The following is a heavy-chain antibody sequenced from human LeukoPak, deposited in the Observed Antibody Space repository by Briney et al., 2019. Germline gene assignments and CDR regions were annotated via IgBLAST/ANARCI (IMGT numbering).Heavy chain of an antibody. CDR1: GFAFSSHW. J-gene: IGHJ6*02. CDR3: ARDGVPGGRDV. V-gene: IGHV3-7*01. Sequence: PGGSLRLSCAASGFAFSSHWMNWVRQAPGKGLEWVANVDREGSDKNYVDSVKGRFTISRDNAENSLYLQMNSLRVEDTAVYYCARDGVPGGRDVWGQGTTVTVS. D-gene: IGHD3-16*01. CDR2: VDREGSDK.